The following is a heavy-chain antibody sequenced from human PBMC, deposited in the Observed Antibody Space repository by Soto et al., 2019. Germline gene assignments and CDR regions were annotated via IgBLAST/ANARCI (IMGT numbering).Heavy chain of an antibody. V-gene: IGHV1-3*05. CDR1: GYTFTSYA. CDR2: INVGNGNT. CDR3: ARAWVVVTAPDY. J-gene: IGHJ4*02. D-gene: IGHD2-21*02. Sequence: QVQLVQSGAEEKKPGASVKVSCKASGYTFTSYAMHWVRQAPGQRREWMGWINVGNGNTKYSQKFQGRVTITRDTTASTAYMELSSLRSEDTAVYYCARAWVVVTAPDYWGQGTLVTVSS.